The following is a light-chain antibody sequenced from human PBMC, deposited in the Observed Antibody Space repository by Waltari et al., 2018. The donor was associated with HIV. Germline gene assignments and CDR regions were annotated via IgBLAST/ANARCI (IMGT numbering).Light chain of an antibody. CDR2: RNN. CDR1: SNNVGDQG. Sequence: QAGLTQPPSVSKGLRQTATLTCTGNSNNVGDQGAAWLQQHQGHPPKLLYYRNNNRPSGISERFSASRSGNTASLTITGLQPGDEADYYCSAWDSSLNTVIFGGGTKLTVL. V-gene: IGLV10-54*04. J-gene: IGLJ2*01. CDR3: SAWDSSLNTVI.